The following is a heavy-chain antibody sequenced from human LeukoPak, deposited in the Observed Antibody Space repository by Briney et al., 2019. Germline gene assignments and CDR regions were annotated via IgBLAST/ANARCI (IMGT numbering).Heavy chain of an antibody. V-gene: IGHV1-69*13. CDR2: IIPIFGTA. CDR3: ARGPVHPISNHMALYYYMDV. CDR1: GGTFSSYA. Sequence: SVKVSCKASGGTFSSYAISWVRQAPGQGLEWMGGIIPIFGTANYAQKFQGRVTITADESTSTAYMELSSLRSEDTAVYYCARGPVHPISNHMALYYYMDVWGKGTTVTVS. D-gene: IGHD4-11*01. J-gene: IGHJ6*03.